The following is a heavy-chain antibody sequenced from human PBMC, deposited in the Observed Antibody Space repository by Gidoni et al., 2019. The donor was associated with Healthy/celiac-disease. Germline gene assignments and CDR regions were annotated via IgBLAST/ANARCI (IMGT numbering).Heavy chain of an antibody. V-gene: IGHV3-15*01. Sequence: EVQLVASGGGLVKPGVSLRLSCAASGFTFSNAWVSWVRQAQGKGLEWVGRIKSNTDGGTTDYAAPVKGRFTISRDDSKNTLYLQMNSLKTEDTAVYYCTTEVVVVEYNWFDPWGQGTLVTVSS. CDR2: IKSNTDGGTT. CDR1: GFTFSNAW. CDR3: TTEVVVVEYNWFDP. J-gene: IGHJ5*02. D-gene: IGHD2-2*01.